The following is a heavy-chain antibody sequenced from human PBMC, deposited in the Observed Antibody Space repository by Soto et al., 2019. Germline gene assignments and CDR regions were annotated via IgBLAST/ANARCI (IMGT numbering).Heavy chain of an antibody. CDR1: GASMSDYY. V-gene: IGHV4-59*01. CDR3: ARSGHSFAGAV. J-gene: IGHJ4*02. CDR2: LHYGGSD. Sequence: PSETLSLTCTVSGASMSDYYGSWVRRAPGKGLEHIGYLHYGGSDNYNLSLKSRLTISMDRSMNQYSLRLSSVTTADTAIYYCARSGHSFAGAVWGQGIPVTVSS. D-gene: IGHD6-13*01.